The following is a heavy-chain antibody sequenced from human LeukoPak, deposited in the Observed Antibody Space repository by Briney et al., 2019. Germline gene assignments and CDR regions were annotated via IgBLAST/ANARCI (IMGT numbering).Heavy chain of an antibody. D-gene: IGHD6-6*01. CDR3: VRDFPGSSSVDY. J-gene: IGHJ4*02. CDR1: GFTFSSYA. CDR2: ISSSSSYS. Sequence: GGSLGLSCAASGFTFSSYAMNWVRQAPGKGLEWVSSISSSSSYSYYADSAKGRFTISRDNTKNSLYLQMNSLRAEDTAVYYCVRDFPGSSSVDYWGQGTLVTVSS. V-gene: IGHV3-21*01.